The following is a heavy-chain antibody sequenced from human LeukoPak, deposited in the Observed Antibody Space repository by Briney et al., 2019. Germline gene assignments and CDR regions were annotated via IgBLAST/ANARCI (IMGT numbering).Heavy chain of an antibody. CDR3: AVGIYDFRSGSRWNQI. D-gene: IGHD3-3*01. V-gene: IGHV4-4*07. CDR2: IYTSGST. Sequence: PSETLSLTCAVSGGSMKDYYWSWIRQPAGKGLEWIGRIYTSGSTNYNPSLKSRVTISVDKSKNQFSLKLSSVTAADTAVYYCAVGIYDFRSGSRWNQIGGQGTLVTVSS. CDR1: GGSMKDYY. J-gene: IGHJ4*02.